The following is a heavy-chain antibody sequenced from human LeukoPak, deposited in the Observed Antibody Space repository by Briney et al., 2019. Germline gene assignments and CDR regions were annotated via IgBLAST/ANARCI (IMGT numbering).Heavy chain of an antibody. CDR3: TRVFPGDWYFDL. CDR1: GFTFSRHD. J-gene: IGHJ2*01. V-gene: IGHV3-13*04. CDR2: IGTAGDT. D-gene: IGHD3-3*01. Sequence: GGSLRLSCAASGFTFSRHDLHWVRQVTGKGLEWVSGIGTAGDTYYPGSVKGRFTISRENAKNSLYLQMNSLRAGDTAVYYCTRVFPGDWYFDLWGRGTLVTVSS.